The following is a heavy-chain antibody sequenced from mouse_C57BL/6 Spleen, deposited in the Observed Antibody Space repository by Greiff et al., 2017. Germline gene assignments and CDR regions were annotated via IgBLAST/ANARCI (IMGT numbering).Heavy chain of an antibody. J-gene: IGHJ2*01. D-gene: IGHD4-1*01. CDR3: ARELGRHYFDY. V-gene: IGHV3-6*01. CDR2: ICYDGSN. Sequence: ESGPGLVKPSQSLSLTCSVTGYSITSGYYWNWIRQFPGNKLEWMGYICYDGSNNYNPSLKNRISITRDTSKNQFFLKLNSVTTEDTATYYCARELGRHYFDYWGQGTTLTVSS. CDR1: GYSITSGYY.